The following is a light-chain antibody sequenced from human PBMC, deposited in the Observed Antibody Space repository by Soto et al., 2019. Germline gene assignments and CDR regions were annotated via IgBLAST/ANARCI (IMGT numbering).Light chain of an antibody. Sequence: QSVLTQPPSVSGAPGQRVTISCTGSSSNIGSTYDVQWYQQLPGTAPKLLIHGNTNRPSGVPDRFSGSKSGTSASLAITGLQGGDEADYYWQPYDDSLSVHYVFGTGTKLTVL. CDR2: GNT. CDR3: QPYDDSLSVHYV. V-gene: IGLV1-40*01. CDR1: SSNIGSTYD. J-gene: IGLJ1*01.